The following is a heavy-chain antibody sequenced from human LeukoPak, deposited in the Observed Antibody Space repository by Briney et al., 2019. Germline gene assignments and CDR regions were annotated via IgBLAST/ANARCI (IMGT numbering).Heavy chain of an antibody. Sequence: ASVKVSCNASGYTFTGYYMHLVRQAPGQGLEWMGWINPNSGGTNYAQKFQGRVTMTRDTSISTAYMELSRLRSDYTAVYYCARVLQPYYDSSGYNNWFGPWGQGTLVTVSS. CDR1: GYTFTGYY. CDR2: INPNSGGT. V-gene: IGHV1-2*02. J-gene: IGHJ5*02. CDR3: ARVLQPYYDSSGYNNWFGP. D-gene: IGHD3-22*01.